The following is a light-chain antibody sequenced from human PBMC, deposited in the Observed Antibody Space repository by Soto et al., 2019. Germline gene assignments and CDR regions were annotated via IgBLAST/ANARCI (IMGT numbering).Light chain of an antibody. CDR1: QSVSSSY. Sequence: EIVLTQSPGTLPLSPGERATLSCRASQSVSSSYLAWYQQKPGQAPRLLIYGASSRATGIPDRFSGSGSGTDFTLTISRLEPEDFAVYYCQQRSNWPPALSFGGGTKVDI. V-gene: IGKV3D-20*02. CDR2: GAS. CDR3: QQRSNWPPALS. J-gene: IGKJ4*01.